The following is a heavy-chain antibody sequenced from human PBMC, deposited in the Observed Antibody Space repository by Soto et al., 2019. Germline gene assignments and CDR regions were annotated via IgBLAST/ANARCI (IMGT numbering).Heavy chain of an antibody. J-gene: IGHJ4*02. CDR3: ARDKYYDFWIGYSNYYFDY. D-gene: IGHD3-3*01. V-gene: IGHV3-7*03. CDR1: GFTFSSYW. Sequence: GGSLRLSCAASGFTFSSYWMSWVRQAPGKGLAWVPDIKQDGTEKYYVDSVKGRFTISRDNAKNSLYLQMNSLRAEDTAVYYCARDKYYDFWIGYSNYYFDYWGQGALVTVSS. CDR2: IKQDGTEK.